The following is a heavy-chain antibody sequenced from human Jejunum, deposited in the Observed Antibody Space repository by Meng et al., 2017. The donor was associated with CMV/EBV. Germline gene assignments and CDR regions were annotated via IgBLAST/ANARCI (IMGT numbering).Heavy chain of an antibody. J-gene: IGHJ4*02. CDR2: IRNDGSEI. CDR1: GISFSNSG. CDR3: VKDKGRTALDY. Sequence: QVQLCGVGGGVVQPGGSLRLSCVTSGISFSNSGMHWVRQAPGKGLEWVVFIRNDGSEIYYVDSVKGRFTISRDNSKNTVYLQMNSLRVEDTGVYYCVKDKGRTALDYWGQGSLVTVSS. D-gene: IGHD3-10*01. V-gene: IGHV3-30*02.